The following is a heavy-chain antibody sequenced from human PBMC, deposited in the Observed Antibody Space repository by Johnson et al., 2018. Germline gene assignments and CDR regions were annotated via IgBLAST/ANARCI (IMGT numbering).Heavy chain of an antibody. Sequence: VQLVQSGGGLVKPGGSLRLSCVVSGFTFSSYSMNWVRQAPGKGLEWVSSISSSRSYIYYADSVKGRFTISRDNAKNSLYLQMNSLRAEDTAVYYCARYSGYLSNFYYYGMDVWGQGTTVTVSS. CDR3: ARYSGYLSNFYYYGMDV. V-gene: IGHV3-21*01. CDR2: ISSSRSYI. D-gene: IGHD3-22*01. J-gene: IGHJ6*02. CDR1: GFTFSSYS.